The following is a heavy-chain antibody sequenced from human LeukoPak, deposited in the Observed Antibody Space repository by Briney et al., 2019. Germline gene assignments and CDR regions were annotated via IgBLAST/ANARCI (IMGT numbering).Heavy chain of an antibody. CDR3: ARDRGGRGLDY. CDR2: IKQDGSEK. V-gene: IGHV3-7*01. Sequence: GGSLRLSCAASGFTSSSYWMSWVRQAPGKGLEWVANIKQDGSEKYYVDSVKGRITISRDNAKNSLYLQMNSLRAEDTAVYYCARDRGGRGLDYWGQGTLVTVSS. CDR1: GFTSSSYW. D-gene: IGHD4-23*01. J-gene: IGHJ4*02.